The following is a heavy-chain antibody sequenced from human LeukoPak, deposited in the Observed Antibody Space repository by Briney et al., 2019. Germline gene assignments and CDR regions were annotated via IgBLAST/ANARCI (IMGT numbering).Heavy chain of an antibody. V-gene: IGHV4-59*08. CDR3: ARAYSSGWNWFDP. Sequence: PSETLSLTCTVSGGSISSYNWSWIRQPPGKGLEWIGYIYYSGSTNYNPSLKSRVTISVDTSKNQFSLKLSSVTAADTAVYYCARAYSSGWNWFDPWGQGTLVTVSS. CDR1: GGSISSYN. CDR2: IYYSGST. J-gene: IGHJ5*02. D-gene: IGHD6-19*01.